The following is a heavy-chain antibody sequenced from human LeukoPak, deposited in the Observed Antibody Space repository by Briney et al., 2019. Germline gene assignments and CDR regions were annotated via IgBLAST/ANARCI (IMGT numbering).Heavy chain of an antibody. CDR3: ARGGEGATPFDY. D-gene: IGHD1-26*01. V-gene: IGHV3-30*19. CDR2: ISYDGSNK. CDR1: GFTFSSYG. J-gene: IGHJ4*02. Sequence: QPGRSLRLSCAASGFTFSSYGMHWVRQAPGKGLEWVAVISYDGSNKYYADSVKGRFTISRDNSKNTLYLQMNSLRAEDTAVYYCARGGEGATPFDYWGQGTLVTVSS.